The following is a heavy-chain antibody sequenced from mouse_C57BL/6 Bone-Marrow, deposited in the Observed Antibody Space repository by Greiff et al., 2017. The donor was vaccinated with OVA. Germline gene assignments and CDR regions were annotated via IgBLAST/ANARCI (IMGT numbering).Heavy chain of an antibody. CDR3: ARADWDGAYAMDY. D-gene: IGHD4-1*01. CDR2: IWSGGST. CDR1: GFSLTSYG. V-gene: IGHV2-2*01. Sequence: VQLQQSGPGLVQPSQSLSITCTVSGFSLTSYGVHWVRQSPGKGLEWLGVIWSGGSTDYNAAFISRLSISKDNSKSQVFFKMNRLQADDTAIYYCARADWDGAYAMDYWGQGTSVTVSS. J-gene: IGHJ4*01.